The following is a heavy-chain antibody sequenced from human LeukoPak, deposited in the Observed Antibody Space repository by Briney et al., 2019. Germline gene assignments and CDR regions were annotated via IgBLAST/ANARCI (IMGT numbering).Heavy chain of an antibody. J-gene: IGHJ4*02. V-gene: IGHV5-51*01. CDR3: ARGGGGWYSYFDY. CDR1: GYSFTSYW. CDR2: IYAGDSDT. D-gene: IGHD6-19*01. Sequence: GESLKISCKGSGYSFTSYWIGWVRQVPGQGLEWMGIIYAGDSDTRYSPSFQGQVTISADKSVSTAYLQWSSLKASDTAMYYCARGGGGWYSYFDYWGQGTLVSVSS.